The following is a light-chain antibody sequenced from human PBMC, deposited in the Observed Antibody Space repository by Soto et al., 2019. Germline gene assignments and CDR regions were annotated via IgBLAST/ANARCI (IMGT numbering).Light chain of an antibody. J-gene: IGKJ4*01. Sequence: EIVLTQSPGTLSLSPGERATLSCGTSQSISSLYLAWYQQKPGQAPSLLMYSASSRATGIPDRFSGSGSGTDFTLTISRLEPEDFAVYYCQQYASSPLTFGGG. V-gene: IGKV3-20*01. CDR1: QSISSLY. CDR2: SAS. CDR3: QQYASSPLT.